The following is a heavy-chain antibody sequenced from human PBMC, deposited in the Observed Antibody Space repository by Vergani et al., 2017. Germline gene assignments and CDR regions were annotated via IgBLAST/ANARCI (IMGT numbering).Heavy chain of an antibody. CDR1: VFTFSSYA. J-gene: IGHJ4*02. CDR2: ISGSGGST. D-gene: IGHD3-3*01. V-gene: IGHV3-23*01. Sequence: EVQLLESGGGLVQPGGSLRLSCAASVFTFSSYAMRWVRQAPGKGLEWVSGISGSGGSTYYADSVKGRFTISRDNSKNTLYLQMNSLRAEDTAVYYCAKNVVRITIFGVERPAGGLDYWGQGTLVTVSS. CDR3: AKNVVRITIFGVERPAGGLDY.